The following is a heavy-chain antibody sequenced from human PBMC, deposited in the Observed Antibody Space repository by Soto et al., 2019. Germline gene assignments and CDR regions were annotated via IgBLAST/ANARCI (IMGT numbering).Heavy chain of an antibody. J-gene: IGHJ5*02. V-gene: IGHV4-30-4*01. Sequence: QVQLQESGPGLVKPSQTLSLTCTVFGVSVSSGDYDWSWIRQPPGKGLEWIGHINYRGSTYYNPSLRGRVTMSVDTASNQLSLKLTSVTAADTAVYYCVRLRGYEHGLRRDWFDPWGKGTVVLVSS. CDR3: VRLRGYEHGLRRDWFDP. CDR2: INYRGST. CDR1: GVSVSSGDYD. D-gene: IGHD5-18*01.